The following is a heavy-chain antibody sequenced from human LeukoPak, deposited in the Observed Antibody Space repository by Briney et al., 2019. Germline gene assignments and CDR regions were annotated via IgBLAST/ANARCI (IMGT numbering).Heavy chain of an antibody. V-gene: IGHV3-23*01. CDR2: ISSSGGST. D-gene: IGHD2-15*01. CDR3: AKDDCSGGSCYSGHDH. CDR1: GFTFSSYW. J-gene: IGHJ4*02. Sequence: GGSLRLSRAASGFTFSSYWMTWVRQAPGKGLEWVSAISSSGGSTYYADSVKGRFTISRDNSKNTLYLQMNSLRAEDTAVYYCAKDDCSGGSCYSGHDHWGQGTLVTVSS.